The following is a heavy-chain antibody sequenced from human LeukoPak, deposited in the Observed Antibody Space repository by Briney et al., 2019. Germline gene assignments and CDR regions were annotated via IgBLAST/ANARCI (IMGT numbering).Heavy chain of an antibody. D-gene: IGHD2-21*01. J-gene: IGHJ5*02. CDR1: GYTFTSYG. V-gene: IGHV1-18*01. Sequence: RASVTVSCTASGYTFTSYGISWVRQAPGQGLEWMGWISAYNGNTNYAQKLQGRVTMTTDTSTSTAYMELRSLRSDDTAVYYCARDQGVGTPRLWTRTGGFDPWGQGTLVTVSS. CDR3: ARDQGVGTPRLWTRTGGFDP. CDR2: ISAYNGNT.